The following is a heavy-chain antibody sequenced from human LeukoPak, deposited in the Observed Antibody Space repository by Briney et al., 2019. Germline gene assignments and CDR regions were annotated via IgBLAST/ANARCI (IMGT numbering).Heavy chain of an antibody. CDR1: GGSISTNSYY. D-gene: IGHD4-17*01. J-gene: IGHJ2*01. V-gene: IGHV4-39*01. CDR3: ARVPTVTTVYWYFDL. CDR2: IHSTGST. Sequence: PSETLSLTCTVSGGSISTNSYYWGGIRQPPGKGLEWIASIHSTGSTYYKPSLISRLTSSADTSNNQLSLKLRSATAADTAIYYCARVPTVTTVYWYFDLWGRGTLVTVSS.